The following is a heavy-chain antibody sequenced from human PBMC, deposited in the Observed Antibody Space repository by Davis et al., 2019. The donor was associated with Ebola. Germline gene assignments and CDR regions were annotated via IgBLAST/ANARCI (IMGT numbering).Heavy chain of an antibody. CDR2: IYPGDSDT. V-gene: IGHV5-51*01. J-gene: IGHJ4*02. CDR1: GYDFSAYW. Sequence: GESLKISCEGSGYDFSAYWIGWVRQLPGKGLEWMGFIYPGDSDTKYIPSFQGQVTISADKSISTAFLQWSSLKASDTAVYYCAKHRHPHCESPMCSPFDHWGQGSLVTASS. D-gene: IGHD3-10*02. CDR3: AKHRHPHCESPMCSPFDH.